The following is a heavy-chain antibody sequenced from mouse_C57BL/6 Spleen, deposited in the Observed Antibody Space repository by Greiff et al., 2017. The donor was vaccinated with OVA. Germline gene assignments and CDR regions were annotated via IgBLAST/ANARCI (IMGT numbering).Heavy chain of an antibody. V-gene: IGHV3-6*01. CDR2: ISYDGSN. J-gene: IGHJ3*01. D-gene: IGHD1-1*01. Sequence: EVKVEESGPGLVKPSQSLSLTCSVTGYSITSGYYWNWIRQFPGNKLEWMGYISYDGSNNYNPSLKNRISITRDTSKNQFFLKLNSVTTEDTATYYCAREGITTVVPSFAYWGQGTLVTVSA. CDR3: AREGITTVVPSFAY. CDR1: GYSITSGYY.